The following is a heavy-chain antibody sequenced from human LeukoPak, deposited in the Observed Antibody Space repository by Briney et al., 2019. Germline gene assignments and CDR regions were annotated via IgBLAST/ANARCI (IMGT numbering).Heavy chain of an antibody. Sequence: GGPLRLSCAASGFTFSSYSMNWVRQAPGKGLEWVSSISSSSSYIYYADSVKGRFTISRDNAKNSLYLQMSSLRAEDTAVYYCARAIVVANYYMDVWGKGTTVTVSS. V-gene: IGHV3-21*01. CDR1: GFTFSSYS. J-gene: IGHJ6*03. D-gene: IGHD2-15*01. CDR2: ISSSSSYI. CDR3: ARAIVVANYYMDV.